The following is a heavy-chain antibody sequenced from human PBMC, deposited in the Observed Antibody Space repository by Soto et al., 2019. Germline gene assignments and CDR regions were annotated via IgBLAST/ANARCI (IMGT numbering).Heavy chain of an antibody. CDR1: GGSISSGGYY. CDR3: ARVGAGSYWFDP. V-gene: IGHV4-31*03. CDR2: IHNNGGT. Sequence: QVQLQESGPGLVKPSQTLSLTCTFSGGSISSGGYYWSWIRQHRTEGLEWIGYIHNNGGTYYNPSLKRRVSISVDTSKTQFSLNLYSVTAADTAVYYCARVGAGSYWFDPWGQGILVTVSS. D-gene: IGHD3-10*01. J-gene: IGHJ5*02.